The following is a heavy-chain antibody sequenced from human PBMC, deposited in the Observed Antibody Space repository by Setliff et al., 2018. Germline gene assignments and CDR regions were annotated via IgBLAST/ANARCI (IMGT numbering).Heavy chain of an antibody. Sequence: SVKVSCKASGGAFSNYCFSWVRQAPGQGLEWMGGIMPKFGTPNRSQKFQGRVTITADESTSTAYMELSGLTSEDTAVYYCASHFLTVMKYYYYMDVWGKGTTVTVSS. V-gene: IGHV1-69*13. D-gene: IGHD5-18*01. CDR2: IMPKFGTP. CDR1: GGAFSNYC. CDR3: ASHFLTVMKYYYYMDV. J-gene: IGHJ6*03.